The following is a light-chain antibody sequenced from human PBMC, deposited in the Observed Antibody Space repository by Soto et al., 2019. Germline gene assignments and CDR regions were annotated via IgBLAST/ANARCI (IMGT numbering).Light chain of an antibody. CDR1: QCVSSY. V-gene: IGKV3-11*01. CDR2: DAS. Sequence: EIVLTQSPATLSLSPGERATLSCRASQCVSSYLAWYQQKPGQAPSLLIYDASNRATGIPARFSGSGSGTDFTLTISSLEPEDFAVYYCQQRSNWPPTWTFGQGTKVDIK. CDR3: QQRSNWPPTWT. J-gene: IGKJ1*01.